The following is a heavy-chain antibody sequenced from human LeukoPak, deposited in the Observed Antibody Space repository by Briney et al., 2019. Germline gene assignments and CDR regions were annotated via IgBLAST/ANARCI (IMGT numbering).Heavy chain of an antibody. CDR3: AKGLGYCSSTSCYTGFDAFDI. CDR2: ISGSGGST. Sequence: GGSLRLSCAASGFTFSSYAMSWVRQAPGKGLEWVSAISGSGGSTYYADSVKGRFTISRDNSKNTLYLQMNSLRAEDTAVYYCAKGLGYCSSTSCYTGFDAFDICGQGTMVTVSS. D-gene: IGHD2-2*02. CDR1: GFTFSSYA. J-gene: IGHJ3*02. V-gene: IGHV3-23*01.